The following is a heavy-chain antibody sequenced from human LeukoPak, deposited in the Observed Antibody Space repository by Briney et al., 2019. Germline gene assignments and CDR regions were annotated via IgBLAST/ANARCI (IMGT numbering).Heavy chain of an antibody. CDR1: GFTFTTYW. CDR2: IKQDGSDK. D-gene: IGHD4-17*01. Sequence: GGSLRLSCAASGFTFTTYWMSWVRQAPGKRLEWVANIKQDGSDKYYVDSVKGRFTISRDNAKHSLYLQMNSLRAEDAAVYYCAREARGDDYFDLWGRGTLVTVSS. J-gene: IGHJ2*01. V-gene: IGHV3-7*05. CDR3: AREARGDDYFDL.